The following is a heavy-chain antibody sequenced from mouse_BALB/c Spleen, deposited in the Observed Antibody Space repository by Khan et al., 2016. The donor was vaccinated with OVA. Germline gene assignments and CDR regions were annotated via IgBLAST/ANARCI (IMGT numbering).Heavy chain of an antibody. CDR2: ISSGGDYT. CDR1: GFTFSSFA. Sequence: EVELVESGGGVVKPGGSLKLSCSASGFTFSSFAMSWVRQTPEKRLEWIATISSGGDYTFYPDSVKGRFTISRDSARNTLYLQMSSLRSEDTAMYYCTISLVDYYAMDYWGQGTSVTVSS. J-gene: IGHJ4*01. V-gene: IGHV5-9-3*01. D-gene: IGHD2-2*01. CDR3: TISLVDYYAMDY.